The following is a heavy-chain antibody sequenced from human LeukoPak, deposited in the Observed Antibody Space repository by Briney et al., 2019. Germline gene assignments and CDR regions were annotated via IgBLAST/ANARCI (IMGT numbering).Heavy chain of an antibody. CDR3: ASSTIAYGGTSYY. CDR1: GGSISSGSYY. V-gene: IGHV4-61*02. D-gene: IGHD4-23*01. CDR2: IYTSGST. J-gene: IGHJ4*02. Sequence: SETLSLTCTVSGGSISSGSYYWSWIRQPAGKGLEWIGRIYTSGSTNYNPSIKGRVTISVDTSKNQYSLKLSSVTDADTAVYYCASSTIAYGGTSYYWGQGTPVTVSS.